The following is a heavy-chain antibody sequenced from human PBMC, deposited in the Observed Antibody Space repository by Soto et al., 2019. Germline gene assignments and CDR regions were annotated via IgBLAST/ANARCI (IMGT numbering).Heavy chain of an antibody. CDR1: GFTFSNYG. Sequence: QVQLVESGGGVVQPGRSLRLSCAASGFTFSNYGMHWVRQAPGKGLEWLAVIINDGSDEKYGDSVKGRVTISRDNSKNTLYLQINSLRVEDTAVYYCARDDDRPDNGVDMWGQGTVVTVSS. D-gene: IGHD2-8*01. J-gene: IGHJ3*02. V-gene: IGHV3-33*05. CDR3: ARDDDRPDNGVDM. CDR2: IINDGSDE.